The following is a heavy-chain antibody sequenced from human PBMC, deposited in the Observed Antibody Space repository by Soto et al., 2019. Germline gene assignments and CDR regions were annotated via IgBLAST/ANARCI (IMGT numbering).Heavy chain of an antibody. CDR1: GFTFSSYG. J-gene: IGHJ1*01. CDR2: ISGSGGST. CDR3: AKSHRDYHYDSSAKRGGFQP. D-gene: IGHD3-22*01. V-gene: IGHV3-23*01. Sequence: PGGSLRLSCAASGFTFSSYGMSWVRQAPGKGLEWVSAISGSGGSTYYADSVKGRFTISRDNSKNTLYLQMNSLRAEDTAVYYCAKSHRDYHYDSSAKRGGFQPWGQGTLVTVSS.